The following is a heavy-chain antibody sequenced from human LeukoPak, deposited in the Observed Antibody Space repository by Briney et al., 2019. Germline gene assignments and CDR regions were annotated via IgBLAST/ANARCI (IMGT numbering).Heavy chain of an antibody. J-gene: IGHJ4*01. D-gene: IGHD3-10*01. CDR1: GFTFSNSA. CDR2: IRSDGIKK. CDR3: AKDLGAYYYGSVLDY. V-gene: IGHV3-30*02. Sequence: GGPLRLSCAASGFTFSNSAMHWVRQAPTMGQDWVAIIRSDGIKKYYADSVKGRLTISRDTSKNTLYLEMSSLKLDDTAGYYCAKDLGAYYYGSVLDYWGRGTRVTVSS.